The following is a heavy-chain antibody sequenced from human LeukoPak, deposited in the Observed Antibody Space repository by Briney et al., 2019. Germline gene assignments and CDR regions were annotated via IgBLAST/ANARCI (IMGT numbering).Heavy chain of an antibody. CDR2: ICSGGST. Sequence: GGSLRLSCAASGFTVSSNYMSWVRQAPGKGLEWVSVICSGGSTYYADSVKGRFTISRDNSKNTLYLQMNSLRAEDTAVYYCARTIPQDYDSSGYPHFDYWGQGTLVTVSS. CDR3: ARTIPQDYDSSGYPHFDY. J-gene: IGHJ4*02. V-gene: IGHV3-66*02. CDR1: GFTVSSNY. D-gene: IGHD3-22*01.